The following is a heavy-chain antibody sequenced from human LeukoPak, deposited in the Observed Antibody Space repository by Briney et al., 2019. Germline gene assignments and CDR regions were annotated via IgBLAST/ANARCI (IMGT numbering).Heavy chain of an antibody. Sequence: GGSLRLSCAASGFTFSSYWMHWVRQAPGKGLEWVSAISGSGGSTYYADSVKGRFTISRDNSKNTLYLQMNSLRAEDTAVYYCAGGESLRFLDYWGQGTLVTVSS. CDR2: ISGSGGST. V-gene: IGHV3-23*01. D-gene: IGHD3-3*01. J-gene: IGHJ4*02. CDR1: GFTFSSYW. CDR3: AGGESLRFLDY.